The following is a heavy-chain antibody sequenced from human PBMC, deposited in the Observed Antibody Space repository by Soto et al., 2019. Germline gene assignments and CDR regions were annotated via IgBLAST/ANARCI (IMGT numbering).Heavy chain of an antibody. J-gene: IGHJ4*02. V-gene: IGHV3-21*06. CDR1: GFTFSYYP. CDR3: AREGVHNYTEYYFDY. Sequence: GGSLRLSCAASGFTFSYYPLHWVRRAPGKGLEWVSSISGIRDYIRYADSVKGRFTISRDNAKTSLYLQMNSLTAEDTAVYYCAREGVHNYTEYYFDYWGRGTLVTV. CDR2: ISGIRDYI. D-gene: IGHD3-10*01.